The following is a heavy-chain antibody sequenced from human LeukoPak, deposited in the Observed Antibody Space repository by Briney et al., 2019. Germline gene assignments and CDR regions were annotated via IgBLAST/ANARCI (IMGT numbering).Heavy chain of an antibody. CDR3: ARDGIKYYDSSGYYRGLHIDY. V-gene: IGHV3-30*04. Sequence: GGSLRLSCAASGFTFSSYAMHWVRQAPGKGLEWVAVISYDGSNKYYVDSVKGRFTISRDNSKNTLYLQMNSLRAEDTAVYYCARDGIKYYDSSGYYRGLHIDYWGQGTLVTVSS. CDR2: ISYDGSNK. J-gene: IGHJ4*02. D-gene: IGHD3-22*01. CDR1: GFTFSSYA.